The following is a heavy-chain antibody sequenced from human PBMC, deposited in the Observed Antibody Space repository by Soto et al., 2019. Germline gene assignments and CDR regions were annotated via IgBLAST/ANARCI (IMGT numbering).Heavy chain of an antibody. Sequence: SETLSLTCTVSGGSISSSSYYWGWIRQPPGKGLEWIGSIYYSGSTYYNPSLKSRVTISVDTSKNQLSLKLSSVTAADTALYYCAFHDYGDRYYYYYGMDVWGQGTTVTVSS. CDR1: GGSISSSSYY. J-gene: IGHJ6*02. V-gene: IGHV4-39*01. D-gene: IGHD4-17*01. CDR3: AFHDYGDRYYYYYGMDV. CDR2: IYYSGST.